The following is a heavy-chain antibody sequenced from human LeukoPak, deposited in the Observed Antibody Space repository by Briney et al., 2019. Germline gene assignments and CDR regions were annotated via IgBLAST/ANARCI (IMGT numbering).Heavy chain of an antibody. CDR3: ARDRYYYDSSGYYDHWYFDL. V-gene: IGHV4-61*02. D-gene: IGHD3-22*01. CDR1: GGSISSGSYY. J-gene: IGHJ2*01. Sequence: SETLSLTCTVSGGSISSGSYYWGWIRQPAGKGLEWIGRIYTSGSTNYNPSLKSRVTISVDTSKNQFSLKLSSVTAADTAVYYCARDRYYYDSSGYYDHWYFDLWGRGTLVTVSS. CDR2: IYTSGST.